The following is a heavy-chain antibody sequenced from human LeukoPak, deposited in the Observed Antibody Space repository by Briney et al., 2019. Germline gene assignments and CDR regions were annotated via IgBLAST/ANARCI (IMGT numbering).Heavy chain of an antibody. V-gene: IGHV3-23*01. CDR3: AKVRVVVPAAMPSYFDY. CDR2: ISGSGGST. CDR1: GFTFASYA. J-gene: IGHJ4*02. Sequence: GGSLRLSCAASGFTFASYAMGWVRQAPGKGLEWVSAISGSGGSTYYADSVKGRFTISRDNSKDTLYLQMNSLRAEDTAVYYCAKVRVVVPAAMPSYFDYWGQGTLVTVSS. D-gene: IGHD2-2*01.